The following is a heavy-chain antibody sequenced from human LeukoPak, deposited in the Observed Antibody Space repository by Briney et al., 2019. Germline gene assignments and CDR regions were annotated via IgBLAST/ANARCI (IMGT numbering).Heavy chain of an antibody. CDR1: GYIFTNYG. D-gene: IGHD3-3*01. J-gene: IGHJ4*02. CDR2: IIPFFNTP. CDR3: ARPLTYYYETTDYPRPHFFDY. Sequence: ASVRVSCKTSGYIFTNYGVSWVRQAPGQGLEWMGGIIPFFNTPYYAQKFQGRVAISADESTNTAYMELSSLRSEDTAVYFCARPLTYYYETTDYPRPHFFDYWGQGTLVTVSS. V-gene: IGHV1-69*13.